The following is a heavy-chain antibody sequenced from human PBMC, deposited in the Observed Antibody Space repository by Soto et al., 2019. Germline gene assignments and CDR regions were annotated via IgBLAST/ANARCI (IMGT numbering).Heavy chain of an antibody. CDR3: ARDQGIPYCGGDCYSDWYFDL. V-gene: IGHV1-3*01. J-gene: IGHJ2*01. CDR1: GYTFTNYA. CDR2: LNPGNGNT. Sequence: ASVKVSCKASGYTFTNYAIHWVRQAPGQRLEWMGWLNPGNGNTKYPQKFQGRVTITRDTSASTAYMFLSSLRSEDTAVYYCARDQGIPYCGGDCYSDWYFDLWGRGTLVTVSS. D-gene: IGHD2-21*01.